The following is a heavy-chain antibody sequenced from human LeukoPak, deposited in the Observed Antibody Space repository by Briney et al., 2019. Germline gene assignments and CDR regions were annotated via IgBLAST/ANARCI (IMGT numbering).Heavy chain of an antibody. CDR1: GFTFSSHS. CDR3: ARDHDILTGYSVYFDY. Sequence: GGSLRLSCATSGFTFSSHSMNWVRQAPGKGPEWISYISHTSSYIYYADSVKGRFTISRDNAKNSLYLQMNSLRAEDTAVYYCARDHDILTGYSVYFDYWGQGTLVTVSS. V-gene: IGHV3-21*05. D-gene: IGHD3-9*01. J-gene: IGHJ4*02. CDR2: ISHTSSYI.